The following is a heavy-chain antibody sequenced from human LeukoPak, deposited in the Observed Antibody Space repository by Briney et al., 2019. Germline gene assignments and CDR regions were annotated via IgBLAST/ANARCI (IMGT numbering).Heavy chain of an antibody. D-gene: IGHD1-26*01. Sequence: SQTLSLTCSVSGCSISSGGYYWSWIRQHPGKGLEWIGYIYYSGSTSYNPSLKSRVSISVDTSKNQFSLKLSSVTAADTAVYYCARGGSPGHWFDPWGQGTLVTVSS. V-gene: IGHV4-31*02. CDR2: IYYSGST. J-gene: IGHJ5*02. CDR1: GCSISSGGYY. CDR3: ARGGSPGHWFDP.